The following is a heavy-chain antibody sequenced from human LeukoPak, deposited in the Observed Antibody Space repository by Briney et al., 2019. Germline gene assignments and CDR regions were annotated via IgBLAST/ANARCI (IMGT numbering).Heavy chain of an antibody. Sequence: GGSLRLSCAASGFTFSSYGMHWVRQAPGKGLEWVAFISYDGSNKYYADSVRGRFTISRDNSKNTLYLQMNSLRAEDTAVYYCASPPIYGDSYYFDYWGQGTLVTVSS. J-gene: IGHJ4*02. D-gene: IGHD4-17*01. V-gene: IGHV3-30*03. CDR3: ASPPIYGDSYYFDY. CDR2: ISYDGSNK. CDR1: GFTFSSYG.